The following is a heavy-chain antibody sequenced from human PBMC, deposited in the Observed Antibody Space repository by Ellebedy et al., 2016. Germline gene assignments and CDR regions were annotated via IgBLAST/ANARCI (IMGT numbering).Heavy chain of an antibody. CDR1: GFTFSDYF. J-gene: IGHJ4*02. CDR2: ISRSSATI. CDR3: ARATVVTGSDY. V-gene: IGHV3-11*01. D-gene: IGHD4-23*01. Sequence: GGSLRLXCAASGFTFSDYFMNWIRQAPGKGLEWISYISRSSATIDYADSVKGRFTISRDNAKNSLYLQMNSLRAEDTAVYSCARATVVTGSDYWGQGTLVTVSS.